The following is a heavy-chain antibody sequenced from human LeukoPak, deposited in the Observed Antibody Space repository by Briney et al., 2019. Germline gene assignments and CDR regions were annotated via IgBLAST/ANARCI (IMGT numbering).Heavy chain of an antibody. Sequence: PGGSLRLSCAASGFTVSSNHMSWVRQAPGKGLEWVSVIYSGGSTYYADSVKGRFTISRDNSKNTLYLQMNSLRAEDTAVYYCARVGYGDYLYFDYWGQGTLVTVSS. CDR3: ARVGYGDYLYFDY. CDR1: GFTVSSNH. V-gene: IGHV3-66*01. D-gene: IGHD4-17*01. J-gene: IGHJ4*02. CDR2: IYSGGST.